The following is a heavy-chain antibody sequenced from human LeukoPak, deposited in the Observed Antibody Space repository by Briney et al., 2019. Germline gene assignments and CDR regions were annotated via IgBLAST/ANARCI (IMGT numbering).Heavy chain of an antibody. V-gene: IGHV3-30*04. CDR3: ARDRYYDSSGYFAQLDY. Sequence: GGSLRLSCAASGFTFSSYAMHWVRQPPGKGLEWVAVISYDGSNKYYADSVKGRFTISRDNSKNTLYLQMNSLRAEDTAVYYCARDRYYDSSGYFAQLDYWGQGTLVTVSS. J-gene: IGHJ4*02. CDR2: ISYDGSNK. CDR1: GFTFSSYA. D-gene: IGHD3-22*01.